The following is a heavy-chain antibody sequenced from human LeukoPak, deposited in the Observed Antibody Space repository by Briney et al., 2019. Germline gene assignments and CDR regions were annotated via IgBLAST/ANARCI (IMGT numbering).Heavy chain of an antibody. V-gene: IGHV1-69*13. CDR1: GGTFSNYA. D-gene: IGHD6-13*01. CDR2: IITTFGTT. J-gene: IGHJ6*02. Sequence: SVKVSCKASGGTFSNYAISWVRQAPGQGLEWMGGIITTFGTTKYTQTFQGRVTITADESTSTAYMELTSLRFEDTAVYYCARSAAAGSYYYYYGMDVWGQGTTVTVSS. CDR3: ARSAAAGSYYYYYGMDV.